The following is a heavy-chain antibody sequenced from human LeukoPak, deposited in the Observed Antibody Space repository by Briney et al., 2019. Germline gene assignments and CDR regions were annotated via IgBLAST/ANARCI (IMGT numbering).Heavy chain of an antibody. CDR3: ARAPTSVSNHYYSDY. CDR2: IYPGDSDT. Sequence: GDSLKISCKGSGYNFANFWIAWVRQMPGKGLDWMGIIYPGDSDTRYSPSFQGQVTISADRSVGTAYLQWSSLKASDTAMYYCARAPTSVSNHYYSDYWGQGTLVTVSS. D-gene: IGHD1-14*01. V-gene: IGHV5-51*01. J-gene: IGHJ4*02. CDR1: GYNFANFW.